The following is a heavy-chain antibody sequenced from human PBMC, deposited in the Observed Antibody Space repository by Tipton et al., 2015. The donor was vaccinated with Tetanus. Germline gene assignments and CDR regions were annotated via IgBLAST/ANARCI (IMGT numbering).Heavy chain of an antibody. CDR1: GDSISSGPYS. Sequence: LRLSCTVSGDSISSGPYSWSWLRQHPGKGLELIGYIYYSGSTYYNPSLKSRVTISVDTSKNQFSLRLTSVTAADTAVYYCASRGSSGRRQIDDYWGQGTLVTVSS. D-gene: IGHD5-12*01. V-gene: IGHV4-30-4*01. J-gene: IGHJ4*02. CDR3: ASRGSSGRRQIDDY. CDR2: IYYSGST.